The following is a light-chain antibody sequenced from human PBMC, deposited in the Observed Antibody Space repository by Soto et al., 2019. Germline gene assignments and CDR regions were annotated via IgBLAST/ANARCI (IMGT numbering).Light chain of an antibody. Sequence: QSALTQPPSASGSPGQSVTISCTGTSSDVGAYNYVSWFQQHPGKAHKLMISEVSRRPSGVPDRSSGSKSGNTASLTVSGRQAEDEADYYCSSFAGWNNCWVFGGGTKLTVL. CDR2: EVS. J-gene: IGLJ3*02. CDR1: SSDVGAYNY. CDR3: SSFAGWNNCWV. V-gene: IGLV2-8*01.